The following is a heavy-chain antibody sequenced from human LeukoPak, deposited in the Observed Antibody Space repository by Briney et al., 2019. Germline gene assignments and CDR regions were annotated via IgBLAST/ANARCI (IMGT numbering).Heavy chain of an antibody. V-gene: IGHV4-34*01. CDR3: ARKYYDILTGYYSGGSWFDP. CDR2: INHSGST. J-gene: IGHJ5*02. Sequence: SETLSLTCAVYGGSFSGNYWSWIRQPPGKGLEWIGEINHSGSTNYNPSLKSRVTISVDTSKNQFSLKLSSVTAADTAVYYCARKYYDILTGYYSGGSWFDPWGQGTLVTVSS. D-gene: IGHD3-9*01. CDR1: GGSFSGNY.